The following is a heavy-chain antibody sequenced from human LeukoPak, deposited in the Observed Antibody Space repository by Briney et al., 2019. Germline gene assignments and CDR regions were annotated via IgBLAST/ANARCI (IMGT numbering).Heavy chain of an antibody. J-gene: IGHJ4*02. CDR3: AKIKAYYYDSSDY. CDR1: GFTVSSNY. V-gene: IGHV3-66*01. Sequence: GGSLRLSCAASGFTVSSNYMSWVRQAPGKGLEWVSVIYSGGSTYYADSVKGRFTISRDNSKNTLYLQMNSLRAEDTAVYYCAKIKAYYYDSSDYWGQGTLVTVSS. CDR2: IYSGGST. D-gene: IGHD3-22*01.